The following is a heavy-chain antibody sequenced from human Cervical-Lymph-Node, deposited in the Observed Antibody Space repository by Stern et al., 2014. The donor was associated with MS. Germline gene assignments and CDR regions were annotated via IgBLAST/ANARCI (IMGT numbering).Heavy chain of an antibody. V-gene: IGHV1-2*02. CDR2: INPNSGDT. Sequence: QLVQSGAEVKKPGASVKASCKASGYSFTGYFMHWLRQAPRHGLAWLGWINPNSGDTTYARKVQGRVTMTRDTSITTAYMELTRLRSDDTAVYYCARELDDFWTGYYLWGQGTLVTVSS. D-gene: IGHD3/OR15-3a*01. CDR1: GYSFTGYF. CDR3: ARELDDFWTGYYL. J-gene: IGHJ4*02.